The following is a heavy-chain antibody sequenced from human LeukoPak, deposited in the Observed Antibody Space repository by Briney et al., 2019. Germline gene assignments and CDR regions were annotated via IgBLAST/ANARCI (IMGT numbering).Heavy chain of an antibody. J-gene: IGHJ4*02. CDR3: ARLRWLQTKVTDY. CDR1: GGSISSSTYC. V-gene: IGHV4-39*01. CDR2: IYYSGST. Sequence: KTSETLSLTCTVSGGSISSSTYCWGWIRQPPGKGLEWIGSIYYSGSTYYNPSLKSRVTISVDTSKNQFSLKLSSVTAADTAVYYCARLRWLQTKVTDYWGQGTLVTVSS. D-gene: IGHD5-24*01.